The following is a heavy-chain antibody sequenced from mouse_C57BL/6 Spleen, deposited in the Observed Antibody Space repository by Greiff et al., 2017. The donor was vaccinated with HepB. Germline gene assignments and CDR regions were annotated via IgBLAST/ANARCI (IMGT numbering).Heavy chain of an antibody. J-gene: IGHJ4*01. CDR3: ARESKGYYAMDY. CDR2: INYDGSST. V-gene: IGHV5-16*01. CDR1: GFTFSDYY. D-gene: IGHD2-5*01. Sequence: EVKLMEFEGGLVQPGSSMKLSCTASGFTFSDYYMAWVRQVPEKGLEWVANINYDGSSTYYLDSLKSRFIISRDNAKNILYLQMSSLKSEDTATYYCARESKGYYAMDYWGQGTSVTVSS.